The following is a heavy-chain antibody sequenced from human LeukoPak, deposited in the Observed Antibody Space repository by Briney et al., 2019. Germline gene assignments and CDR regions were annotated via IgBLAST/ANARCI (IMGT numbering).Heavy chain of an antibody. CDR1: GGTFSSYA. CDR3: ARDQVVGATLDYYYGMDV. CDR2: IIPIFGTA. V-gene: IGHV1-69*13. J-gene: IGHJ6*02. D-gene: IGHD1-26*01. Sequence: SVKVSCKASGGTFSSYAISWVRQAPGQGLEWMGGIIPIFGTANYAQKFQGRVTITADESTSTAYMELSSLRSEDTAVYYCARDQVVGATLDYYYGMDVWGQGTTVTVSS.